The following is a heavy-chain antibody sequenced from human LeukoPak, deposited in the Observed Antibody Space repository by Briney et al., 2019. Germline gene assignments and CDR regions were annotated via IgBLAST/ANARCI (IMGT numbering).Heavy chain of an antibody. CDR3: ARHAVYAGSGWAFDY. Sequence: SETLSLTCTVSGGSISPYYWSWIRQPPGKGLEWIGYIFHTGSGSTSHNPSLKSRVTISVDTSKNQFSLNLNSVTAADTAVYYCARHAVYAGSGWAFDYWGQGTLVTVSS. V-gene: IGHV4-59*08. CDR1: GGSISPYY. J-gene: IGHJ4*02. D-gene: IGHD6-19*01. CDR2: IFHTGSGST.